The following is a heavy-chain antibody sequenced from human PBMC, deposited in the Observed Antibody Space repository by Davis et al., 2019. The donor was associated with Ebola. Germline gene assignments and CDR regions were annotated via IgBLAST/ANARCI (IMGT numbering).Heavy chain of an antibody. CDR1: GFTFSSYW. J-gene: IGHJ6*02. D-gene: IGHD1-26*01. Sequence: PGGSLRLSCAASGFTFSSYWMSWVRQGPGKGLEWVANIKQDGSEKYYVDSVKGTISRDNAKNSLYLQMNSLRAEDTAVYYCARDRGVGAKPHYYYYAMDVWGQGTTVTVSS. CDR2: IKQDGSEK. CDR3: ARDRGVGAKPHYYYYAMDV. V-gene: IGHV3-7*03.